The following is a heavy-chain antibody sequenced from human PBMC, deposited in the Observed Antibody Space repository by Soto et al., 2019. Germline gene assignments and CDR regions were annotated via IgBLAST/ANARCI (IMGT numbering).Heavy chain of an antibody. J-gene: IGHJ4*02. V-gene: IGHV1-18*04. CDR1: GYRFATYG. D-gene: IGHD3-22*01. CDR3: ATEPIYYNDGSGYYPLGH. Sequence: DSVKVYFKASGYRFATYGFSSVRLAPGQGLECVGWISAHNGDTHYSQKFQGRVTLTTDTSTNTGYMELRSLTSDDTAVYFCATEPIYYNDGSGYYPLGHWGQGTMVTVSS. CDR2: ISAHNGDT.